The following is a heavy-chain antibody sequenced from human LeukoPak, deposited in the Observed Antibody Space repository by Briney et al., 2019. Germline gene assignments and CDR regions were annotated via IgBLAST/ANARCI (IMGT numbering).Heavy chain of an antibody. CDR2: ISNTGSTT. J-gene: IGHJ4*02. CDR1: GFTFSDYY. D-gene: IGHD1-26*01. Sequence: GGSLRLSCAASGFTFSDYYMSWIRQAPGKGLEWVSYISNTGSTTHYADSVKGRFTISRDNAKNSPHLQMNSLRAEDTAVYYCARVRGSYSVDYWGQGTQVTVSS. V-gene: IGHV3-11*04. CDR3: ARVRGSYSVDY.